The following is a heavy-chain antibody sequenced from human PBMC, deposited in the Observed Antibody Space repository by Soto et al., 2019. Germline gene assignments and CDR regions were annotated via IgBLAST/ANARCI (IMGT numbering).Heavy chain of an antibody. CDR3: ARDPPPTYYYDSSGYTHGY. V-gene: IGHV3-66*01. CDR2: IQSGGPT. Sequence: PGGSLRLSCAASGFTVSSKYMSWVRQAPGKGLEWVSLIQSGGPTYYADSVKGRFTISRDTSENTVHLQMDSLRAEDTAVYYCARDPPPTYYYDSSGYTHGYWGQGTLVTVSS. D-gene: IGHD3-22*01. J-gene: IGHJ4*02. CDR1: GFTVSSKY.